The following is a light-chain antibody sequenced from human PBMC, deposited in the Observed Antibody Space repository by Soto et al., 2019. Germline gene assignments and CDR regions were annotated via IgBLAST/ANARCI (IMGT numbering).Light chain of an antibody. V-gene: IGLV1-51*01. CDR1: VSNIGSNY. CDR2: DNF. CDR3: GSWDDTLSAVV. J-gene: IGLJ2*01. Sequence: QSVLTQPPSVSAASGQKVFISCSGSVSNIGSNYVSWYQQVPGSAPKLLLYDNFERPSGIPDRFSGSKSGTSAALAITGLQTGDEDDYFCGSWDDTLSAVVFGGGTKVTVL.